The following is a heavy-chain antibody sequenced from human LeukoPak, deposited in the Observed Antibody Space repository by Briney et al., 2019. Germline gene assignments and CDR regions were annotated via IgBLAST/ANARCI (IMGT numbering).Heavy chain of an antibody. CDR2: ISYDGINS. J-gene: IGHJ5*02. Sequence: SGGSLRLSCAASGFTFSSYALHWVRQAPGKGLEWVAVISYDGINSYYADSVKGRVTISRDDSENTLYLQMNSLRADDTAVYYCALDRGYSSGTRAWGQGTLVTVSS. D-gene: IGHD5-18*01. CDR1: GFTFSSYA. V-gene: IGHV3-30-3*01. CDR3: ALDRGYSSGTRA.